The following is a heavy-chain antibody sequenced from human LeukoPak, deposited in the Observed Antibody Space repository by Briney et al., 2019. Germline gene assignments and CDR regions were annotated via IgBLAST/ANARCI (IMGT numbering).Heavy chain of an antibody. CDR2: IYTSGST. V-gene: IGHV4-61*02. CDR1: GGPISSGSYY. D-gene: IGHD2-2*01. J-gene: IGHJ4*02. Sequence: SETLSLTCTVSGGPISSGSYYWSWIRQPAGKGLEWIGRIYTSGSTNYNPSLKSRVTISVDTSKNQFSLKLSSVTAADTAVYYCAGLVGYCSSTRCHSFDYWGQGTLVTVSS. CDR3: AGLVGYCSSTRCHSFDY.